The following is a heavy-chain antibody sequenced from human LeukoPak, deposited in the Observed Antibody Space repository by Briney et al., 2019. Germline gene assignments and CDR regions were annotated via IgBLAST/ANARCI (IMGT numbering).Heavy chain of an antibody. V-gene: IGHV4-30-2*01. CDR3: AGAPTSGVATSFDY. D-gene: IGHD5-12*01. CDR2: IYRSGST. Sequence: PSQTLSLTCAVSGGSIRSGGYSWSWIRQPPGQGLEWIGYIYRSGSTYYNPSLKSRVTISVDRSKNQFSLKLSAVTAADTAVYYCAGAPTSGVATSFDYWGQGTLVTVSS. CDR1: GGSIRSGGYS. J-gene: IGHJ4*02.